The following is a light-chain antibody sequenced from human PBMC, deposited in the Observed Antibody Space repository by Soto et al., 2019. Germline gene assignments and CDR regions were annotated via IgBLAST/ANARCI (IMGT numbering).Light chain of an antibody. V-gene: IGLV3-21*02. CDR2: DDR. CDR3: QLWDSNSDHVV. Sequence: SYELTQPPSGSGAPGQKARITCGGTNIGRKSVHWYQQKPGQAPVVVVYDDRDRPSGIPERFSGSNSGNTAALTISRVEAGDEADYYCQLWDSNSDHVVFGGGTKVTVL. J-gene: IGLJ2*01. CDR1: NIGRKS.